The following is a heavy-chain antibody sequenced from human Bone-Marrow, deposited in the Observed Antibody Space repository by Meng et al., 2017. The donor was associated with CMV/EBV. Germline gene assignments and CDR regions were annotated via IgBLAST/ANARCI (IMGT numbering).Heavy chain of an antibody. CDR2: IYSGGST. J-gene: IGHJ6*02. CDR3: ARNTAMAHYGMDV. V-gene: IGHV3-53*01. Sequence: GESLKISCAASGFTVSSNYMSWVRQAPGKGLEWVSVIYSGGSTYYADSVKGRFTISRDNSKNTLYLQMNSLRAEDTAVYYCARNTAMAHYGMDVCGQGTTVTVSS. CDR1: GFTVSSNY. D-gene: IGHD5-18*01.